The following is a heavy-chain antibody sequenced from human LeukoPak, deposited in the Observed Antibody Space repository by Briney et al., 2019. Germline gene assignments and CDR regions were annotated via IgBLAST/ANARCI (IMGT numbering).Heavy chain of an antibody. V-gene: IGHV1-46*01. CDR3: ARGGSLAAAPHLYYFDY. D-gene: IGHD6-19*01. J-gene: IGHJ4*02. CDR2: INPIGGST. CDR1: GYTFTSYY. Sequence: GASVKVSCKASGYTFTSYYLHWVRQAPGQGLEWMGIINPIGGSTTYAQKFQGRVTMTGDTSTSTVYMELSSLRSEDTAVYYCARGGSLAAAPHLYYFDYWGQGSLVTVSS.